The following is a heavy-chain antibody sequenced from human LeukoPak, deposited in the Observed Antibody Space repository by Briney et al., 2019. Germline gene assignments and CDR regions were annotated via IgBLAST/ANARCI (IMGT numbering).Heavy chain of an antibody. Sequence: PGGSLRLSCTASGFTFSSYEMNWVRQAPGKGLEWISYISSGGGIIYYADSVVGRFAISRDDAENSLYLQMSSLRAEDTAIYYCAREFTSDSSGFDAFHVWGQGTVVTVSS. V-gene: IGHV3-48*03. CDR2: ISSGGGII. CDR1: GFTFSSYE. J-gene: IGHJ3*01. D-gene: IGHD3-22*01. CDR3: AREFTSDSSGFDAFHV.